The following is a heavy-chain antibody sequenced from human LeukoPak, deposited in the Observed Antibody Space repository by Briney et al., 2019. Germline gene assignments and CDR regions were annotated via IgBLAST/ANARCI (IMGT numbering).Heavy chain of an antibody. CDR2: FNREDDKA. V-gene: IGHV1-24*01. J-gene: IGHJ4*02. CDR1: GYTLTELS. CDR3: ATLDSYYDRGRPLVPD. Sequence: ASVKVSCKVSGYTLTELSMHWVRQAPGEGLEWMGGFNREDDKAIYAQHFQGRVTMTEDTSTDTAYMELSSLRSEDTAVYFCATLDSYYDRGRPLVPDWGQGTLVTVSS. D-gene: IGHD3-22*01.